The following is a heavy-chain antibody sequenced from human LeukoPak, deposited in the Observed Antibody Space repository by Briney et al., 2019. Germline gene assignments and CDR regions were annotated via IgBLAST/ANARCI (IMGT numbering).Heavy chain of an antibody. CDR2: IRSKAYGGTT. Sequence: PGGSLRLSCTASGFTFGDYAMSWFRQAPGKGLEWVGFIRSKAYGGTTEYAASVKGRFTTSRDDSKSIAYLQMNSLKTEDTAVYYCTRSSSGWYPSEGYWGQGTLVTVSS. CDR3: TRSSSGWYPSEGY. CDR1: GFTFGDYA. D-gene: IGHD6-19*01. V-gene: IGHV3-49*03. J-gene: IGHJ4*02.